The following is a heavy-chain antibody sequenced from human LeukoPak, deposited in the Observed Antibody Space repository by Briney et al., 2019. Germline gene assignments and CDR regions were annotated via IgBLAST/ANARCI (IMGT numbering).Heavy chain of an antibody. CDR1: GFTVSSNY. J-gene: IGHJ4*02. CDR2: IYSGGST. V-gene: IGHV3-53*01. Sequence: GGSLRLSCAASGFTVSSNYMSWVRQAPGKGLEWVSVIYSGGSTYYADSVKGRFTISRDNSKNTLYLQMNSLRAEDTAVCYCAKRGYCSGGSCYPYYFDYWGQGTLVTVSS. D-gene: IGHD2-15*01. CDR3: AKRGYCSGGSCYPYYFDY.